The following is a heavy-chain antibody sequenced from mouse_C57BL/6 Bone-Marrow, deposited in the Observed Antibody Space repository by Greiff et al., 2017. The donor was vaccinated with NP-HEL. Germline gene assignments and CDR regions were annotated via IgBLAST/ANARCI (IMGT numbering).Heavy chain of an antibody. J-gene: IGHJ2*01. CDR2: IDPSDSYT. CDR3: AREGYWGYSPFDY. CDR1: GYTFTSYW. Sequence: QVQLKQPGAELVMPGASVKLSCKASGYTFTSYWMHWVKQRPGQGLEWIGEIDPSDSYTNYNQKFKGKSTLTVDKSSSTAYMQLSSLTSEDSAVYYCAREGYWGYSPFDYWGQGTTLTVSS. D-gene: IGHD2-3*01. V-gene: IGHV1-69*01.